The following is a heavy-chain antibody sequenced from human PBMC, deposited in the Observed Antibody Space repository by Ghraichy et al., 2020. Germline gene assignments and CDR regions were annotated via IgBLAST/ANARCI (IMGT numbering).Heavy chain of an antibody. D-gene: IGHD3-3*01. Sequence: TLSLTCTVSGGSISSSSYYWGWIRQPPGKGLEWIGSIYYSGSTYYNPSLKSRVTISVDTSKNQFSLKLSSVTAADTAVYYCARLPLGDFWSGYYGRYYFDYWGQGTLVTVSS. CDR2: IYYSGST. CDR3: ARLPLGDFWSGYYGRYYFDY. CDR1: GGSISSSSYY. V-gene: IGHV4-39*01. J-gene: IGHJ4*02.